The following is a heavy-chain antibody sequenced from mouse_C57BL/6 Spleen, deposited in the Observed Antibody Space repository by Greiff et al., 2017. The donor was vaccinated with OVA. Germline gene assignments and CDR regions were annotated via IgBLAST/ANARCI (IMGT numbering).Heavy chain of an antibody. CDR3: ARWVLRQGYYYAMDY. V-gene: IGHV1-69*01. CDR2: IDPSDSYT. J-gene: IGHJ4*01. Sequence: QVQLQQPGAELVMPGASVKLSCKASGYTFTSYWMHWVKQRPGQGLEWIGEIDPSDSYTNYNQKFKGKSTLTVDKSSSTAYMQLSSLTSEDSAVYYCARWVLRQGYYYAMDYWGQGTAVTVSS. D-gene: IGHD2-4*01. CDR1: GYTFTSYW.